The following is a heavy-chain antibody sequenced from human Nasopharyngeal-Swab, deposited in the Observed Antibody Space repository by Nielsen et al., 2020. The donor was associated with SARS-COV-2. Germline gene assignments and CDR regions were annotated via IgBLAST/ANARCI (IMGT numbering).Heavy chain of an antibody. Sequence: GESLKISCAASGFTFSSYAMSWVRQAPGKGLEWVSVISGSGGSTYYADSVKGRFTISRDNSKNTLYLQMNSLRAGDTAVYYCARANTYYFQSGGSSHFDYWGQGTLVTVSS. CDR3: ARANTYYFQSGGSSHFDY. CDR1: GFTFSSYA. D-gene: IGHD3-22*01. V-gene: IGHV3-23*01. J-gene: IGHJ4*02. CDR2: ISGSGGST.